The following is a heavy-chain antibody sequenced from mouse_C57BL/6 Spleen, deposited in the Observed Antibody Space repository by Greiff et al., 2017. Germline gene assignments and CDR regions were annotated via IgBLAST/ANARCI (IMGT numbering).Heavy chain of an antibody. J-gene: IGHJ2*01. V-gene: IGHV6-6*01. Sequence: EVQRVESGGGLVQPGGSMKLSCAASGFTFSDAWMDWVRQSPEKGLEWVAEIRNKANNHATYYAESVKGRFTISRDDSKSSVYLQMNSLRAEDTGIYYCTRSPGGYYGSSYGGFDYWGQGTTLTVSS. CDR2: IRNKANNHAT. CDR1: GFTFSDAW. D-gene: IGHD1-1*01. CDR3: TRSPGGYYGSSYGGFDY.